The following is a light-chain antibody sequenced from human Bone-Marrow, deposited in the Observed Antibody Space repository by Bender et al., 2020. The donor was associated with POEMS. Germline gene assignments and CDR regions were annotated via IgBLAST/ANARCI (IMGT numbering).Light chain of an antibody. V-gene: IGLV3-21*02. J-gene: IGLJ2*01. CDR2: DDR. Sequence: SYVLTQPPSVSVAPGQTARITCGGNNIESKRVHWYQQKPGQAPVLVVYDDRDRPSGVSDRFSGSKSGNTASLTISGLQAADEADYYCSSYTISSTRVVFGGGTKLTVL. CDR3: SSYTISSTRVV. CDR1: NIESKR.